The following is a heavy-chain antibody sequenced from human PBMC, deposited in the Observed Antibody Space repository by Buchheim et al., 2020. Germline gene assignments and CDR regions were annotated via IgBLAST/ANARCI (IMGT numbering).Heavy chain of an antibody. CDR2: IFWDDDK. V-gene: IGHV2-5*02. CDR1: GFSLTTSGGG. Sequence: QITLKESGPSLMKPTETVTLTCTFSGFSLTTSGGGVGWIRHLPGKAPEWRAHIFWDDDKRYSPSLRSRLTIKKDTSRNQVFLTMTYMEPLDTGTYYCAHIKSNSGDWGVGYFDYWGQGAL. D-gene: IGHD2-21*02. CDR3: AHIKSNSGDWGVGYFDY. J-gene: IGHJ4*02.